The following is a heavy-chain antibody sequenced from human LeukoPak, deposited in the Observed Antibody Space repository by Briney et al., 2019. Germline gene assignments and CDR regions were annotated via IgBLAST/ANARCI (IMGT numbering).Heavy chain of an antibody. J-gene: IGHJ3*02. CDR2: ISGSGGST. CDR1: GFTFSSYA. Sequence: GGSLRLSCAASGFTFSSYAMSWVRQAPGKGLEWVSAISGSGGSTYYADSVKGRFTISRDNSKNTLYLQMNSLRAEDTAVYYCAKLLIAAAGIMTAFDIWGQGTMVTVSS. V-gene: IGHV3-23*01. CDR3: AKLLIAAAGIMTAFDI. D-gene: IGHD6-13*01.